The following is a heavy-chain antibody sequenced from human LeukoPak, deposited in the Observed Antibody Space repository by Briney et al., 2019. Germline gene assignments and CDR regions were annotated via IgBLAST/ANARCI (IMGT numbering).Heavy chain of an antibody. J-gene: IGHJ4*02. CDR2: ISYDGSNK. CDR3: AKDGNWARFEN. V-gene: IGHV3-30*04. D-gene: IGHD7-27*01. Sequence: GGSLRLSCAASGFTVSSYAMHWVRQAPGKGLGWVAVISYDGSNKYYADSVKGRFTISRDNSKNTLYLQMNSPRAEDTAAYYCAKDGNWARFENWGQGTLVTVSS. CDR1: GFTVSSYA.